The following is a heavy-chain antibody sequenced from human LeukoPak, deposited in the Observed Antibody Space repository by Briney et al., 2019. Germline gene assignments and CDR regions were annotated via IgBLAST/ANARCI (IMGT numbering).Heavy chain of an antibody. J-gene: IGHJ4*02. CDR2: VFDSGRT. Sequence: PSETLSLTCTVSGGSMTTHLWNWIRQTPGKGLGWIGYVFDSGRTKENPSLKSRVTLSADTSKNQLSLRLSSVTAADTAVYYCTTIKRGNIFGYFDFWGQGILVTVSS. V-gene: IGHV4-59*11. D-gene: IGHD5-18*01. CDR3: TTIKRGNIFGYFDF. CDR1: GGSMTTHL.